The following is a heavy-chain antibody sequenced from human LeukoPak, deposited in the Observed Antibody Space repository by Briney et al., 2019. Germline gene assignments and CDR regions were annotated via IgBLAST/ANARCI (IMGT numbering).Heavy chain of an antibody. Sequence: GSVKVSCKASGYTFTSYYMHWVRQAPGQGLEWMGWINPNSGGTNYAQKFQGRVTMTRDTSISTAYMELSRLRSDDTAVYYCARAVAGTSAFDYWGQGTLVTVSS. D-gene: IGHD6-19*01. CDR3: ARAVAGTSAFDY. CDR1: GYTFTSYY. J-gene: IGHJ4*02. CDR2: INPNSGGT. V-gene: IGHV1-2*02.